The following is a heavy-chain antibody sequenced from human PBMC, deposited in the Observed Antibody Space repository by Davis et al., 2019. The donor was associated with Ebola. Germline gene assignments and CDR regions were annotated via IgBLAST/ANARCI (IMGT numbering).Heavy chain of an antibody. CDR1: GYSISSGYY. V-gene: IGHV4-38-2*02. J-gene: IGHJ6*04. D-gene: IGHD1-1*01. CDR2: IYYSGST. Sequence: MPSETLSLTCTVSGYSISSGYYWGWIRQPPGKGLEWIGSIYYSGSTYYNPSLKSRVTISVDTSKNQFSLKLSSVTAADTAVYYCARDLSPTTGLYYYGMDVWGKGTTVTVSS. CDR3: ARDLSPTTGLYYYGMDV.